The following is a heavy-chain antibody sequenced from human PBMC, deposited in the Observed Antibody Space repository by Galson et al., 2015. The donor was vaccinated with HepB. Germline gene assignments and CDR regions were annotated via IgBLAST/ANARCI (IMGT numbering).Heavy chain of an antibody. Sequence: CAISGDSVSTNSAAWNWIRQSPWRGLEWLGRTYYRSKWYNDYAVSMKGRTTINPDTSKNQFSLQLTSVTPEDTAVYYCARAPGIAVSPNFDYGMDVWGQGTTVTVSS. CDR1: GDSVSTNSAA. D-gene: IGHD6-19*01. V-gene: IGHV6-1*01. CDR2: TYYRSKWYN. CDR3: ARAPGIAVSPNFDYGMDV. J-gene: IGHJ6*02.